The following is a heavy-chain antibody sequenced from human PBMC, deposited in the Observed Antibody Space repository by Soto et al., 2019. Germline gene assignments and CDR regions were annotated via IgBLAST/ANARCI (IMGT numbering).Heavy chain of an antibody. J-gene: IGHJ6*03. CDR2: ISSSSTI. CDR1: GFTFSSYS. D-gene: IGHD3-16*02. V-gene: IGHV3-48*01. CDR3: ASLSYDYIWGSYRYLYYMDV. Sequence: GGSLRLSCAASGFTFSSYSMNWVRQAPGKGLEWVSYISSSSTIYYADSVKGRFTISGDNAKNSLYLQMNSLRAEDTAVYYCASLSYDYIWGSYRYLYYMDVWGKGTTVTVSS.